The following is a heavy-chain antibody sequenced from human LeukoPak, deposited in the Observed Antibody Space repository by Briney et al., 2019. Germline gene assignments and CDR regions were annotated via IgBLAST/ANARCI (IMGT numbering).Heavy chain of an antibody. CDR2: IYYSGST. CDR1: GRSISSSSYY. D-gene: IGHD4-11*01. Sequence: PSETLSLTCTLSGRSISSSSYYWGWIRQPPGKGLEWIGSIYYSGSTYYHPSLKSRVTISVDTSTTHFSLKLRPGPAADTAVFYCARHGASNLQNIIAFDIWGQGTMVTVSS. V-gene: IGHV4-39*07. J-gene: IGHJ3*02. CDR3: ARHGASNLQNIIAFDI.